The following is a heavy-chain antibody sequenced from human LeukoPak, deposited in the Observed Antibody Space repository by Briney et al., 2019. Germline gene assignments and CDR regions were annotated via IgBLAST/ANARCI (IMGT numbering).Heavy chain of an antibody. V-gene: IGHV3-21*01. CDR3: ARKSIAVAGDFDC. D-gene: IGHD6-19*01. J-gene: IGHJ4*02. CDR2: ISSSSSYI. CDR1: GFTFSSYS. Sequence: GGSLRLSCAASGFTFSSYSMNWVRQAPGKGLEWVSSISSSSSYIYYADSVKGRFTISRDNAKNSLYLQMNSLRAEDTAVYYCARKSIAVAGDFDCWGQGTLVTVSS.